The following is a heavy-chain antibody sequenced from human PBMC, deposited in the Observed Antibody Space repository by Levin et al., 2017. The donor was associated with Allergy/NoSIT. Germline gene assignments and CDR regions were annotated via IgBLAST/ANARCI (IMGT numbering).Heavy chain of an antibody. D-gene: IGHD3-22*01. J-gene: IGHJ4*02. V-gene: IGHV3-64*01. CDR2: ISSNGGST. CDR3: ARAMYYYDSSGYYDY. Sequence: GESLKISCAASGFTFSSYAMHWVRQASGKGLEYVSAISSNGGSTYYANSVKGRFTISRDNSKNMLYLQMGSLRAEDMAVYHCARAMYYYDSSGYYDYWGQGTLVTVSS. CDR1: GFTFSSYA.